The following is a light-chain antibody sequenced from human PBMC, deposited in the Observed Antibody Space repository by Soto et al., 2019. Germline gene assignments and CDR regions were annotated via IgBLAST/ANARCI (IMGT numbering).Light chain of an antibody. J-gene: IGKJ3*01. CDR2: DAS. CDR3: QQYDNLIFT. Sequence: DIQMTQSPSSLSASVGDRVTITCQASQDISNYLNWYQQKPGKAPKLLIYDASNLETGVPSRFSGSGSGTDFNFTISSLQPEDIATYYCQQYDNLIFTFGPGTKVDIK. V-gene: IGKV1-33*01. CDR1: QDISNY.